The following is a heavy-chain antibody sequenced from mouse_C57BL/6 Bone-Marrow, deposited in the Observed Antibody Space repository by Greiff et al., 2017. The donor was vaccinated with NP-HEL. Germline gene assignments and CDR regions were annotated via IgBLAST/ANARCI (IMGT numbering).Heavy chain of an antibody. Sequence: QVQLQQSGAELVKPGASVKISCKASGYAFSSYWMNWAKQRPGKGLEWIGQIYPGDGDTNYNGKFKGKATLTADKSSSTAYMQLSSLTSEDSAVYCCARGWFYLFDYWGKGTTLTVSS. CDR2: IYPGDGDT. D-gene: IGHD1-1*02. J-gene: IGHJ2*01. CDR3: ARGWFYLFDY. CDR1: GYAFSSYW. V-gene: IGHV1-80*01.